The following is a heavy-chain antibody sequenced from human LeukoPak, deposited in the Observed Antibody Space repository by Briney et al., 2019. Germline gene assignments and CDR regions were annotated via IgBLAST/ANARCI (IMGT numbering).Heavy chain of an antibody. CDR3: AKTPPGGDVDH. D-gene: IGHD3-16*01. Sequence: ASVKVSCKAPGGTFSSYAISWVRQATGQGLEWMGWISPNTGDTGYAQKFQGRITITRNTPLRTVYMELNSLRSEDTAVYYCAKTPPGGDVDHWGEGTLVTVSS. CDR2: ISPNTGDT. J-gene: IGHJ4*02. CDR1: GGTFSSYA. V-gene: IGHV1-8*03.